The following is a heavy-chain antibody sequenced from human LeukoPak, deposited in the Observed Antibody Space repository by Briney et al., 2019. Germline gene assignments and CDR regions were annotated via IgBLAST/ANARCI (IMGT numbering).Heavy chain of an antibody. Sequence: PGGSLRLSCAASGFSFSNYGMNWVRQAPGKGLEWVSSISSSGSYIYYADSVKGRFTISRDNAKNSLYLQMNSLRAEDTAVYYCARVMAAAGTFYFDYWAREPWSPSPQ. CDR3: ARVMAAAGTFYFDY. J-gene: IGHJ4*02. CDR2: ISSSGSYI. D-gene: IGHD6-13*01. CDR1: GFSFSNYG. V-gene: IGHV3-21*01.